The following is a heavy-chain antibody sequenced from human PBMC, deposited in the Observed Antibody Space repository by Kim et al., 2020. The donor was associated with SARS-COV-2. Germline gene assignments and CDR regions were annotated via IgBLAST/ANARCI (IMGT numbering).Heavy chain of an antibody. V-gene: IGHV4-34*01. CDR2: T. D-gene: IGHD2-8*01. CDR3: ATGVQTKRFDY. Sequence: TNYNPSLKSRVTISVDTSKNQFSLKLSSVTAADTAVYYCATGVQTKRFDYWGQGTLVTVSS. J-gene: IGHJ4*02.